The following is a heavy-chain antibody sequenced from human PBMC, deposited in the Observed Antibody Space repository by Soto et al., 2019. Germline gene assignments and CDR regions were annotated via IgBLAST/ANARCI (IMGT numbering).Heavy chain of an antibody. V-gene: IGHV4-39*01. CDR3: ARIKIVGILTYYMDV. Sequence: QLQLPESGPGLVKPSETLSLSCTVSGDSISTSSSYYWGWVRQPPGKGLEWIANMYYSGSTYYNPSLKSRVTISLETSKNQFSLKLSSVTAADTAVYYCARIKIVGILTYYMDVWGKGTKVTV. CDR2: MYYSGST. CDR1: GDSISTSSSYY. J-gene: IGHJ6*03. D-gene: IGHD3-3*01.